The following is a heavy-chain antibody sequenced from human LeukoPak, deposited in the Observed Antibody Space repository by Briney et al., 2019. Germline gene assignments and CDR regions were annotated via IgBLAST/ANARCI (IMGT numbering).Heavy chain of an antibody. CDR2: IYYSGRT. V-gene: IGHV4-30-2*05. CDR3: ARRNDFDI. CDR1: GGYIMVAAYS. J-gene: IGHJ3*02. Sequence: PSETLSLTCTVSGGYIMVAAYSWTWIRQPPGKGLEWIGYIYYSGRTYYNPSLKSRVTISADTSKNKFSLKLTSVTTADTAIYYCARRNDFDIWGQGTMVTVSS.